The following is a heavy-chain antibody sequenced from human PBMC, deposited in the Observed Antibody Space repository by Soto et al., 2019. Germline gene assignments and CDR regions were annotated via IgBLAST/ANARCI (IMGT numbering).Heavy chain of an antibody. CDR3: ARVEYIAYYVAPFDP. CDR2: IYYSGST. Sequence: KPSETLSLTCTVSGGAIISYYCIFIRHPPWKGLEWIVYIYYSGSTNYNPSLKSRVTISVDTSKNQFSLKLSSVTAADTAVYYCARVEYIAYYVAPFDPWGQGTLVTVSS. D-gene: IGHD3-3*01. CDR1: GGAIISYY. J-gene: IGHJ5*02. V-gene: IGHV4-59*01.